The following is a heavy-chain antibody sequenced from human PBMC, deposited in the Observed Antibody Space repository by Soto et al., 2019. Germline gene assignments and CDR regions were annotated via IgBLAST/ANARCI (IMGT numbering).Heavy chain of an antibody. D-gene: IGHD6-6*01. V-gene: IGHV2-5*02. Sequence: SGPTLVNPTQTLTLTCTFSGFSLSSSGVGVGWIRQPPGKALEWLALIYWDDDKRYSPSLKNRLTITQDTSKNQVVLTMTHMDPVDTGTYYCANLYTTSSHFDSWGRGAQVTASS. CDR1: GFSLSSSGVG. J-gene: IGHJ4*02. CDR2: IYWDDDK. CDR3: ANLYTTSSHFDS.